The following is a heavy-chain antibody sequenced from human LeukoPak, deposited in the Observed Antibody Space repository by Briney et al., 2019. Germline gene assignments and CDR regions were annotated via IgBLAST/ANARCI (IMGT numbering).Heavy chain of an antibody. V-gene: IGHV4-59*01. D-gene: IGHD3-10*01. CDR2: IYYSGST. Sequence: PSETLSLTCTVSGGSISSYYWSWIRQPPGKGLEWIGCIYYSGSTNYNPSLKSRVTISVDTSKNQFSLKLSSVTAADTAVYYCARAVPASLWFGELFWFDPWGQGTLVTVSS. J-gene: IGHJ5*02. CDR3: ARAVPASLWFGELFWFDP. CDR1: GGSISSYY.